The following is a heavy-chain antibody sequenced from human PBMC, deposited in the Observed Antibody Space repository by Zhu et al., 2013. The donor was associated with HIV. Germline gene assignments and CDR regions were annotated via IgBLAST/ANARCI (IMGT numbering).Heavy chain of an antibody. V-gene: IGHV1-2*02. J-gene: IGHJ4*01. Sequence: QVQLVQSGADVKKPGASVKVSCQASGYTFSDFYMHWVRQAPGQGLEWVGWINPKSGVTNYPQKFQGRVTMTRDTSISTAYLEVSRLRSDDTAVYFCARDHQSSVFRGVKFDYWGQGNPGRRLL. CDR2: INPKSGVT. D-gene: IGHD3-10*01. CDR1: GYTFSDFY. CDR3: ARDHQSSVFRGVKFDY.